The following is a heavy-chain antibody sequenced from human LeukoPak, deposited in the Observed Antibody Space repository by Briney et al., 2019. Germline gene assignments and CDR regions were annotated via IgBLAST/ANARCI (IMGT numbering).Heavy chain of an antibody. Sequence: GGSLRLSRAASGFTFSSYAMHWVRQAPGKGLEWLTFIRLDGSKIQYADSVKGRFTISRDNSKNTLDLQMNSLRPEDTAVYYCAKDLYPIHSGYEGVDYWGQGTLVTVSS. CDR3: AKDLYPIHSGYEGVDY. CDR1: GFTFSSYA. V-gene: IGHV3-30*02. CDR2: IRLDGSKI. D-gene: IGHD5-12*01. J-gene: IGHJ4*02.